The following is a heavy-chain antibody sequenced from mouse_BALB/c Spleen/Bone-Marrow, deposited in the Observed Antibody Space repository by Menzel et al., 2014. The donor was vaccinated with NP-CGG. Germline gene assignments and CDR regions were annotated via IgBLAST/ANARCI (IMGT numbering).Heavy chain of an antibody. CDR2: IYPGSGST. V-gene: IGHV1S22*01. CDR1: GYTFTSYW. Sequence: GSELVRPGASVKLSCKASGYTFTSYWMHWVKQRHGQGLEWIGNIYPGSGSTNHGEKFKSKGTLTVDTSSSTAYMHLSSLTSEDSAVYYCTSWDYRGQGTTLTVSS. CDR3: TSWDY. J-gene: IGHJ2*01.